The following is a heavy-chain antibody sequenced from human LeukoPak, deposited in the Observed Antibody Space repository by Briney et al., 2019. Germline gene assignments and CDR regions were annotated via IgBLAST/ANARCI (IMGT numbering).Heavy chain of an antibody. J-gene: IGHJ4*02. CDR3: ARDWELTPDY. D-gene: IGHD1-7*01. Sequence: GGSLRLSCAASGFTFSSYGMHWVRQAPGKGLEWVAIIWYDGSNKYYADSVKGRFTVSRDNSKNTLYLQMNSPRAEDTAVYYCARDWELTPDYWGRGTLVTVSS. CDR2: IWYDGSNK. CDR1: GFTFSSYG. V-gene: IGHV3-33*01.